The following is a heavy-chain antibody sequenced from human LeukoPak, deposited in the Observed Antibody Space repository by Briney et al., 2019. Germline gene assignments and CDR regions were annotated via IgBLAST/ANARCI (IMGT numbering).Heavy chain of an antibody. J-gene: IGHJ4*02. D-gene: IGHD3-22*01. V-gene: IGHV3-7*01. CDR3: ARDNSDYDSSFFDY. Sequence: GGSLRLSCAASGFTFSSYEMSWVRQAPGKGLEWVANIKQDGSEKYYVDSVKSRFTVSRDNAKNSLFLQMNSLRAEDTAVYYCARDNSDYDSSFFDYWGQGTLVTVSS. CDR1: GFTFSSYE. CDR2: IKQDGSEK.